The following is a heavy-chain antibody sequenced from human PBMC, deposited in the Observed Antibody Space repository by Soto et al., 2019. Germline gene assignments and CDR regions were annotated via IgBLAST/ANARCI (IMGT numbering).Heavy chain of an antibody. V-gene: IGHV4-59*08. J-gene: IGHJ4*02. CDR2: IYYSGST. CDR3: ARRYGHYFDY. CDR1: GGSLSSYY. D-gene: IGHD4-17*01. Sequence: SETLSLTCTVSGGSLSSYYWSWIRQPPGKGLEWIGYIYYSGSTNYNPSLKSRVTISVDTSKNQLSLKLSSVTAADTAVYYCARRYGHYFDYWGQGTLVTVSS.